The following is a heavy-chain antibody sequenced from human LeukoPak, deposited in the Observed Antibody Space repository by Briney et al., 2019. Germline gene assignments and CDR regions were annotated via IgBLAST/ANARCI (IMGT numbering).Heavy chain of an antibody. V-gene: IGHV3-13*01. CDR3: ARDGRDAFDI. J-gene: IGHJ3*02. Sequence: PGGSLRLSCAASGFTFSSYDMHWVRQATGKGPEWVSGIGTAGDTYYPGSVKGRFTISRENAKNSLYLQMNSLRAGDTAVYYCARDGRDAFDIWGQGTMVTVSS. CDR2: IGTAGDT. CDR1: GFTFSSYD.